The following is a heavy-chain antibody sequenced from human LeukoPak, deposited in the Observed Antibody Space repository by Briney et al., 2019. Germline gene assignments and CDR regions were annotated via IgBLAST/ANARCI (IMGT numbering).Heavy chain of an antibody. Sequence: GESLQISCKGSGYSFTSYWIGWVRQMPGKGLEWMGIIYPGDSDTRYSPSFQGQVTISADKSISTAYLQWSSLKASDTAMYYCARRAYSSSWYPASHFDYWGQGTLVTVSS. V-gene: IGHV5-51*01. CDR3: ARRAYSSSWYPASHFDY. D-gene: IGHD6-13*01. CDR1: GYSFTSYW. CDR2: IYPGDSDT. J-gene: IGHJ4*02.